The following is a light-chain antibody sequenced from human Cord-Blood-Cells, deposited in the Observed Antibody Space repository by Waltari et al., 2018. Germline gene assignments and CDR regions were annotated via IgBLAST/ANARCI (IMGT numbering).Light chain of an antibody. J-gene: IGLJ2*01. Sequence: QSALTPPRSVSRSPRQSVTISCSGTSSHVGGYNYVSWYQQPPGKAPKLMIYDVSKRPSGVPDRFSGSKSGNTASLTISGLQAEDEADYYCCSYAGSYPVVFGGGTKLTVL. V-gene: IGLV2-11*01. CDR2: DVS. CDR1: SSHVGGYNY. CDR3: CSYAGSYPVV.